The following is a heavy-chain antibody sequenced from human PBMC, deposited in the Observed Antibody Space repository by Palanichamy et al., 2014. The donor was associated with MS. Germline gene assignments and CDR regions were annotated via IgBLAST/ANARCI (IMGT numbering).Heavy chain of an antibody. Sequence: QLQLQESGPGLVKPSETLSLTCTVSGDSISSGSYYWGWIRQPPGRGWSGIGTIYYSGSTYYNPSLKSRVTISVDTSKNQXSLKLSSVTAADTAVYYCARHPLYCSDGTCYHNWFDPWGQGTLVTVSS. CDR1: GDSISSGSYY. CDR2: IYYSGST. D-gene: IGHD2-15*01. CDR3: ARHPLYCSDGTCYHNWFDP. V-gene: IGHV4-39*01. J-gene: IGHJ5*02.